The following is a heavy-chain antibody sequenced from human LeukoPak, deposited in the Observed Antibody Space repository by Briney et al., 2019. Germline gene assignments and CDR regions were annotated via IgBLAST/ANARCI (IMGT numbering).Heavy chain of an antibody. CDR1: GFTFSNYA. D-gene: IGHD3-3*02. V-gene: IGHV3-30-3*01. CDR2: ISYDGSNK. J-gene: IGHJ4*02. Sequence: GGSLRLSCAASGFTFSNYAMHWVRQAPGKGLEWVAVISYDGSNKYYADSVKGRFTISRDNSKNTLYLQMNSLRAEDTAVYYCARDILSGNPDFDYWGQGTLVTVSS. CDR3: ARDILSGNPDFDY.